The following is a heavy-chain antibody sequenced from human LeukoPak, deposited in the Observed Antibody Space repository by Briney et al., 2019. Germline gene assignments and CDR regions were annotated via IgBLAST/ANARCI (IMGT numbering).Heavy chain of an antibody. J-gene: IGHJ6*03. Sequence: PSETLSLTCTVSGFSISSYYWSWIRQPPGKGLEWVGYIYYSGSTNYNPSLKSRVTISVDTSKNQFSLKLSSVTAADTAVYYCARAHMITSYYYYYYMDVWGKGTTVTVSS. CDR1: GFSISSYY. CDR3: ARAHMITSYYYYYYMDV. CDR2: IYYSGST. V-gene: IGHV4-59*01. D-gene: IGHD3-16*01.